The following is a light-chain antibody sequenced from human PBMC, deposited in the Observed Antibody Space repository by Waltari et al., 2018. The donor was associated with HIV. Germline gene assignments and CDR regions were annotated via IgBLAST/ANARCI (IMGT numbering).Light chain of an antibody. CDR2: WAS. CDR3: QQYFSDPLT. CDR1: QSLLYTSKNNDY. V-gene: IGKV4-1*01. J-gene: IGKJ4*01. Sequence: DVVLTQSPASLAVSLGERATLNCKSSQSLLYTSKNNDYLAWYQQKPGQPPKLLIYWASTRESGVPDRFTGSGSGTDFTLTITSLQAEDVAIYYCQQYFSDPLTFGGGTKVEI.